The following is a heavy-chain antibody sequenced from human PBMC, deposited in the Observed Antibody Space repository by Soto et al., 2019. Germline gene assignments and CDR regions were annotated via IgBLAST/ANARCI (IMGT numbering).Heavy chain of an antibody. CDR1: GFPFSSYG. CDR3: ARDGGVPAASNYYYGMDV. V-gene: IGHV3-33*01. Sequence: GGSLRLSFEASGFPFSSYGMHWVRQAPGKRLEWVSVLSYDGSNKYYADSVKGLFTIPRDNSKNTLYLKMNSLRAEDTAVYYCARDGGVPAASNYYYGMDVWGQGTTVTVYS. CDR2: LSYDGSNK. J-gene: IGHJ6*02. D-gene: IGHD2-2*01.